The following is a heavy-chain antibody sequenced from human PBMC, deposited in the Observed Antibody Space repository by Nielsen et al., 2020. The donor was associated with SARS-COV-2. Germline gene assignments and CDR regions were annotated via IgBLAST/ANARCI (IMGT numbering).Heavy chain of an antibody. CDR3: ARAATWIVVVSPFDY. J-gene: IGHJ4*02. CDR2: ISYDGSNK. V-gene: IGHV3-30*04. Sequence: GESLKISCAASGFTFSSYAMHWVRQAPGKGLEWVAVISYDGSNKYYADSVKGRFTISRDNSKNTLYPQMNSLRAEDTAVYYCARAATWIVVVSPFDYWGQGTLVTVSS. D-gene: IGHD3-22*01. CDR1: GFTFSSYA.